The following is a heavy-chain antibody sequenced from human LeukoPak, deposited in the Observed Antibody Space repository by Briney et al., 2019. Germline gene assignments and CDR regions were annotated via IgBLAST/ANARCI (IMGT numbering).Heavy chain of an antibody. CDR3: ARHQGFSSAWYADF. J-gene: IGHJ4*02. CDR2: TYPGDSDT. CDR1: GYSFTNYW. D-gene: IGHD6-19*01. V-gene: IGHV5-51*01. Sequence: GESLKISCKASGYSFTNYWIGWVRQMPGKGLERMGITYPGDSDTRYSQSFQGQVTISADKSISTAYLQWSSLKASDTAMYYCARHQGFSSAWYADFWGQGTLVTVAS.